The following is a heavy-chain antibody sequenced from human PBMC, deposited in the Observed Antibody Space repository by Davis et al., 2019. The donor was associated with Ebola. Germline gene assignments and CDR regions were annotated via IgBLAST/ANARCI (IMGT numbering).Heavy chain of an antibody. Sequence: GALKISCAASGFTVSSNYMSWVRQAPGKGLEWVSVIYSGGSTYYADSVKGRFTISRDNSKNTLYLQMNSLRAEDTAVYYCARDPLGIPRGWHPKTWGQGTLVTVSS. CDR3: ARDPLGIPRGWHPKT. J-gene: IGHJ4*02. CDR1: GFTVSSNY. CDR2: IYSGGST. V-gene: IGHV3-66*01. D-gene: IGHD3-10*01.